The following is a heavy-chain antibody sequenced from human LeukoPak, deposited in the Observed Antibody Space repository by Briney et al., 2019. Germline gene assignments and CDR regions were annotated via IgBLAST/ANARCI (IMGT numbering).Heavy chain of an antibody. Sequence: ASVKVSCKASGGTFISYAISWVRQAPGQGLEWMGGIIPIFGTANYAQKFQGRVTITADESTSTAYMGLSSLRSEDTAVYYCAREAGGMYNWFDPWGQGTLVTVSS. CDR3: AREAGGMYNWFDP. CDR1: GGTFISYA. J-gene: IGHJ5*02. CDR2: IIPIFGTA. D-gene: IGHD6-13*01. V-gene: IGHV1-69*13.